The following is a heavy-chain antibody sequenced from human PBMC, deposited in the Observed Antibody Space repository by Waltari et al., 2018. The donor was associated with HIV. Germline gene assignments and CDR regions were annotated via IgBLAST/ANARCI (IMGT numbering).Heavy chain of an antibody. CDR1: GFTFSNYG. J-gene: IGHJ6*02. CDR2: ISGSGGST. V-gene: IGHV3-23*01. Sequence: EVQVLESGGALVQPGGSLRLSCAASGFTFSNYGMSWVRQAPGKGLKWVSTISGSGGSTYYADTVKGRFTVSRDNSKNTLYRQMNSLRAEDTAVYFCVKEYQYSHSWYSYYGMDVWGQGTTVTVSS. CDR3: VKEYQYSHSWYSYYGMDV. D-gene: IGHD6-13*01.